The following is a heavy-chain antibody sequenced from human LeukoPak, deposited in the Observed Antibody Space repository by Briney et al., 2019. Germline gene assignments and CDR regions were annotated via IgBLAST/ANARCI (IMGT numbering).Heavy chain of an antibody. Sequence: ASVKVSCKVSGYTLTELSMHWVRQAPGKGPEWMGGFDPEDGETIYAQKFQGRVTMTEDTSTDTAYMELSSLRSEDTAVYYCATGEQRVATYDYWGQGTLVTVSS. J-gene: IGHJ4*02. CDR1: GYTLTELS. V-gene: IGHV1-24*01. CDR2: FDPEDGET. CDR3: ATGEQRVATYDY. D-gene: IGHD5-12*01.